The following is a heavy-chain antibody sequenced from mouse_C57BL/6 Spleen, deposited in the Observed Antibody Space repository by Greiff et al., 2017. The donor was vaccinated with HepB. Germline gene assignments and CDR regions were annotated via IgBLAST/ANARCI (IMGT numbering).Heavy chain of an antibody. CDR1: GYTFTSYW. V-gene: IGHV1-61*01. J-gene: IGHJ2*01. CDR3: ARRGSSFFDY. D-gene: IGHD1-1*01. CDR2: IYPSDSET. Sequence: QVQLRQPGAELVRPGSSVKLSCKASGYTFTSYWMDWVKQRPGQGLEWIGNIYPSDSETNYNQKFKDKATLTVDKSSSTAYMQLSSLTSEDSAVYYCARRGSSFFDYWGQGTTLTVSS.